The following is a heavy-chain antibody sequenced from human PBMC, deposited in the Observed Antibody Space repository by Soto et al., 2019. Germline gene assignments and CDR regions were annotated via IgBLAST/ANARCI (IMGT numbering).Heavy chain of an antibody. V-gene: IGHV1-69*06. CDR1: GGTFSSYS. CDR2: IIPIFGTA. CDR3: ARGGYDILTGYYYYYGMDV. Sequence: GASVKVSCKASGGTFSSYSISWVLQAPGQGLEWMGGIIPIFGTANYAQKFQGRVTITADKSTSTAYMELSSLRSEDTAVYYCARGGYDILTGYYYYYGMDVWGQGTTVTVSS. J-gene: IGHJ6*02. D-gene: IGHD3-9*01.